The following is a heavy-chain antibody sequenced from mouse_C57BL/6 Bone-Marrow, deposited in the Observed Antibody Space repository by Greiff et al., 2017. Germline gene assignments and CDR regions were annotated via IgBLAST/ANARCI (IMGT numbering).Heavy chain of an antibody. CDR1: GFNIKDDY. CDR2: IDPENGDT. V-gene: IGHV14-4*01. J-gene: IGHJ2*01. CDR3: TTLNWDEDY. D-gene: IGHD4-1*01. Sequence: EVKLQQSGAELVRPGASVKLSCTASGFNIKDDYMHWVKQRPEQGLEWIGWIDPENGDTEYASKFQGKATITADTSSNTAYLQLSSLTSEDTAVYYCTTLNWDEDYWGQGTTLTVSS.